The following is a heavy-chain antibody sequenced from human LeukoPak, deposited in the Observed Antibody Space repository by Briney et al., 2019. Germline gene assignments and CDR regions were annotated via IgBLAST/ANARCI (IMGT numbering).Heavy chain of an antibody. Sequence: SETLSLTCAVSGGSISSGGYSWSWIRQPPGKGLEWIGYIYHSGSTYYNPSLKSRVTISVDTSKNQFSLKLSSVTAADTAVYYCARSGCSGGSCYLNWFDPWGQGTLVTVSS. CDR3: ARSGCSGGSCYLNWFDP. V-gene: IGHV4-30-2*01. D-gene: IGHD2-15*01. CDR1: GGSISSGGYS. J-gene: IGHJ5*02. CDR2: IYHSGST.